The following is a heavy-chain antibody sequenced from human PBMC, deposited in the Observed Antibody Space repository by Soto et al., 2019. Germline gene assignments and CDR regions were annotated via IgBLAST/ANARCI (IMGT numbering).Heavy chain of an antibody. CDR1: GFTFNSYA. D-gene: IGHD4-17*01. Sequence: SLRLSCAASGFTFNSYAIHWVRQAPGKGLEWVAVISYDGRNKYYADSVKGRFTISRDNSKDTLFFQMNSLRPEDTALYYCARDLNYGLIDYWGQGTLVTVSS. V-gene: IGHV3-30*04. CDR2: ISYDGRNK. CDR3: ARDLNYGLIDY. J-gene: IGHJ4*02.